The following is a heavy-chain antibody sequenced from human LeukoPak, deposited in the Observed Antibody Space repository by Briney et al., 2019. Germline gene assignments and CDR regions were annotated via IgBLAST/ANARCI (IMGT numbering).Heavy chain of an antibody. J-gene: IGHJ4*02. D-gene: IGHD3-22*01. V-gene: IGHV4-59*01. CDR1: GGSFSGYY. Sequence: PSETLSLTCAVYGGSFSGYYWSWIRQPPGKGLEWIGYIYYSGSTNYNPSLKSRVTISVDTSKNQFSLKLSSVTAADTAVYYCAAMNDSSGYYFGYWGQGTLVTVSS. CDR2: IYYSGST. CDR3: AAMNDSSGYYFGY.